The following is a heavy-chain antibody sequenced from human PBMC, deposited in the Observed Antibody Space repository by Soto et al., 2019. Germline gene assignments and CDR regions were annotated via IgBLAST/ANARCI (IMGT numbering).Heavy chain of an antibody. CDR3: ARGSSSYYDYGMDV. CDR1: GDSISRGGYS. CDR2: IYDSGST. V-gene: IGHV4-30-2*01. D-gene: IGHD6-6*01. J-gene: IGHJ6*02. Sequence: QLQLQESGSGLVRPSQTLSLTCADSGDSISRGGYSWTWIRQPPGKALEWIGNIYDSGSTSYNPSLKSRVTISVDRSRNQFSLKLTSVTAADTAVYFCARGSSSYYDYGMDVWGQGTTVTVSS.